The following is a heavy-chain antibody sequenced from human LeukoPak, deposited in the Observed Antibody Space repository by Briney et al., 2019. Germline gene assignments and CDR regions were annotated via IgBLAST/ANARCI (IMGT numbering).Heavy chain of an antibody. D-gene: IGHD6-19*01. CDR2: INPNSGGT. J-gene: IGHJ5*02. CDR3: ARGPTGIAVADWFDP. Sequence: ASVKVSCKASGYTFTGYYMHWVRQAPGQGLEWMGCINPNSGGTNYAQKFQGRVTMTRDTSISTDYMELSRLRSDDTAVYYSARGPTGIAVADWFDPWGQGTLVTVSS. V-gene: IGHV1-2*02. CDR1: GYTFTGYY.